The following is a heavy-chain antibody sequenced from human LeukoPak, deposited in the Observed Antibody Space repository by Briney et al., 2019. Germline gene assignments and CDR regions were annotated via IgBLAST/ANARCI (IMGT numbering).Heavy chain of an antibody. CDR1: GFSLTTSGVG. V-gene: IGHV2-5*01. D-gene: IGHD3-10*01. CDR2: TYGNDDQ. J-gene: IGHJ5*02. CDR3: AHRGYYGRGSSNWFGP. Sequence: GPRLVKPTQTLTLTSTFSGFSLTTSGVGVAWIRQSPGKALEWLGITYGNDDQRYSASLKSRLTITKNSSKNEAVLKMTNMDPVDTATYYCAHRGYYGRGSSNWFGPWGQGTQVTDSS.